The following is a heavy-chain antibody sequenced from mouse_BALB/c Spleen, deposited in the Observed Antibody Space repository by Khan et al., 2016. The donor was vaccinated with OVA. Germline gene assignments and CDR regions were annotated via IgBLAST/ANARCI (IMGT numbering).Heavy chain of an antibody. CDR3: ARGGSSGPAWFTS. J-gene: IGHJ3*01. CDR2: IRYDGDS. V-gene: IGHV3-6*02. Sequence: VQLKESGPGLVKPSQSLSLTCSVTGYSITSGYFWNWIRQFPGNKLEWMGYIRYDGDSNYNPSLKNRISITRDTSKNQFFLRLNSVTPEDTATXYSARGGSSGPAWFTSWGQGTLLTVSA. D-gene: IGHD3-1*01. CDR1: GYSITSGYF.